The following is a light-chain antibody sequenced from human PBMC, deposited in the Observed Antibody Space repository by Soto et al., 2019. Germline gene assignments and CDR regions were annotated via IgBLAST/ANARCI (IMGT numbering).Light chain of an antibody. Sequence: DIQMTQFPSTLPASVGDRVTIICRASQSISNWLAWYQQKQGTAPKLLIYHASTLESGVRSRVSGSGSGTECTRTISSLQPDDVATYYCQQYNRSPWTFGQGTKVDIK. CDR1: QSISNW. J-gene: IGKJ1*01. CDR3: QQYNRSPWT. CDR2: HAS. V-gene: IGKV1-5*02.